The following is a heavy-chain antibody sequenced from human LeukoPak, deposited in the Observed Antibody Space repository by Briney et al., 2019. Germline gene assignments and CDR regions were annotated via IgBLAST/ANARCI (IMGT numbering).Heavy chain of an antibody. Sequence: GGSLRLYCAASGFTFDDYGMRWVRQAPGKGLEWVSAVSGSGGSTYYADSVKGRFTISRDNAKNALYLQMNSLRAEDTAVYYCARGLVGGTIVDYWGQGTLVTVSS. V-gene: IGHV3-23*01. CDR3: ARGLVGGTIVDY. J-gene: IGHJ4*02. CDR2: VSGSGGST. CDR1: GFTFDDYG. D-gene: IGHD1-26*01.